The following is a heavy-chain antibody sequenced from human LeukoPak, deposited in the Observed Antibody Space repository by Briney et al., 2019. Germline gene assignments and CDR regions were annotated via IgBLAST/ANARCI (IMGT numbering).Heavy chain of an antibody. CDR1: GLSVGDAW. J-gene: IGHJ1*01. V-gene: IGHV3-15*01. CDR2: IKSKADGGTT. CDR3: TGPPV. Sequence: GGSLRLSCAASGLSVGDAWMSWVRQAPGKGLEWVGRIKSKADGGTTDYAATVKGRFTISRDDSKNTLYLQMNSLSTEDTAVYYCTGPPVWGQGTLVTVSS.